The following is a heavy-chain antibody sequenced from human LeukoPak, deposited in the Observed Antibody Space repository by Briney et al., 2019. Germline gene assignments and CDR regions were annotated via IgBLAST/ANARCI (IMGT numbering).Heavy chain of an antibody. Sequence: GGSLRLSCAASGFTFSSYGMHWVRQAPGKGLEWVSSISGSSSYIYYADSVKGRFTISRDNAKNSLYLQMNSLRAEDTAVYYCASPGYSSGGHDYWGQGTLVTVSS. V-gene: IGHV3-21*01. J-gene: IGHJ4*02. CDR3: ASPGYSSGGHDY. CDR2: ISGSSSYI. CDR1: GFTFSSYG. D-gene: IGHD6-25*01.